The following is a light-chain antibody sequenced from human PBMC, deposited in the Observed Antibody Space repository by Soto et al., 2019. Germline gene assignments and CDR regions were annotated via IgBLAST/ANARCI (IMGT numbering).Light chain of an antibody. J-gene: IGKJ1*01. V-gene: IGKV3-20*01. CDR1: QTISNNY. CDR2: AAS. Sequence: EIVLTQSPGTLSLSPGEGATLSCRASQTISNNYLAWYQHKPGQAPRLLIYAASTRATGITDRFSGSGSGAGFTLTVNRLEPEDFTVYYCKKYGTSPRTFGQGTKVEI. CDR3: KKYGTSPRT.